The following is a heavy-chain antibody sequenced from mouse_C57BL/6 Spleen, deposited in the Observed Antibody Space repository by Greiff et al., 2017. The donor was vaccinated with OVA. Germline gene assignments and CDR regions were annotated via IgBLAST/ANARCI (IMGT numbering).Heavy chain of an antibody. V-gene: IGHV1-15*01. CDR3: TRPPYFDV. CDR2: IDPETGGT. CDR1: GYTFTDYE. J-gene: IGHJ1*03. Sequence: VQLQQSGAELVRPGASVTLSCKASGYTFTDYEMHWVKQTPVHGLEWIGAIDPETGGTAYNQKFKGKAILTADKSSSTAYMELRSLTSEDSAVDYCTRPPYFDVWGTGTTVTVSS.